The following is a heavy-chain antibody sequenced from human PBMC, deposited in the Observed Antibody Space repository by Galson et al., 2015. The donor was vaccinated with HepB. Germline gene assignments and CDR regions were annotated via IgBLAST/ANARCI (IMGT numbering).Heavy chain of an antibody. Sequence: SESLSLTCTVSGGSISISSYYWGWLRQPPGKGLEWIVSIYYSGSTYYNPSLKRRVTISVDTSKNQFSLKLSSVTAADTAVYYCARHMMGSGWYFGATVMGKEHGMDVWGQGTTVTVSS. D-gene: IGHD6-19*01. CDR1: GGSISISSYY. CDR3: ARHMMGSGWYFGATVMGKEHGMDV. CDR2: IYYSGST. J-gene: IGHJ6*02. V-gene: IGHV4-39*01.